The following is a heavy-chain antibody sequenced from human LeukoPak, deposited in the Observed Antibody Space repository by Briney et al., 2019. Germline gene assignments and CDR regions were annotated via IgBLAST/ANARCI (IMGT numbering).Heavy chain of an antibody. Sequence: SVKVSCKASGGTFSSYAISWVRQAPGQGLEWMGRIIPIFGAANYAQKFQGRVTITTDESTSTAYMELSSLRSEDTAVYYCARDPNSGSYYFDYWGQGTLFTVSS. CDR1: GGTFSSYA. D-gene: IGHD1-26*01. J-gene: IGHJ4*02. V-gene: IGHV1-69*05. CDR2: IIPIFGAA. CDR3: ARDPNSGSYYFDY.